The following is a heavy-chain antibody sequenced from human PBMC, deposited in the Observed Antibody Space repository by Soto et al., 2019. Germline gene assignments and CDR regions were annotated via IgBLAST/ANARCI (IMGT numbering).Heavy chain of an antibody. D-gene: IGHD2-15*01. CDR2: IIPILGIA. Sequence: ASVKVSCKTSGGTYSRYTISWVRQAPGQGLEWMGRIIPILGIANYAQKFQGRVTITADKSTSTAYMELSSLRSEDTAVYYCARYCSGGSCYPSDAFDIWGQGTMVTVSS. CDR3: ARYCSGGSCYPSDAFDI. J-gene: IGHJ3*02. CDR1: GGTYSRYT. V-gene: IGHV1-69*02.